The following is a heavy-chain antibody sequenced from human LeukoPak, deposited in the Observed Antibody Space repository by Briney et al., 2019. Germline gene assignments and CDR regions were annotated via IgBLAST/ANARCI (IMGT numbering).Heavy chain of an antibody. V-gene: IGHV1-69*02. J-gene: IGHJ4*02. CDR2: IIPILGIA. Sequence: SVKVSCKASGGTYSSYTISWVRQAPGQGLEWMGRIIPILGIANYAQKFQGRVTITADKSTSTAYMELSSLRSEDTAVYYCARLSDSSGYYYLQDFDYWGQGTLVTVSS. CDR3: ARLSDSSGYYYLQDFDY. CDR1: GGTYSSYT. D-gene: IGHD3-22*01.